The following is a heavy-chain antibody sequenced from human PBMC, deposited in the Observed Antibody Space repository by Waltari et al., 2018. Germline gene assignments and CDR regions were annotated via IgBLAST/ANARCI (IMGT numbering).Heavy chain of an antibody. Sequence: EEQLVESGGDLVQPGGSLRLSCAASGFSFSNYWMTWVRQAPGKGLEWVANIKGDRSETHYGVSMKGRFTISRDNAKNSLYLQMNSLRVDDTAVYYCARGRMLTGMDVWGQGTTVTVSS. D-gene: IGHD3-10*02. V-gene: IGHV3-7*01. CDR3: ARGRMLTGMDV. J-gene: IGHJ6*02. CDR1: GFSFSNYW. CDR2: IKGDRSET.